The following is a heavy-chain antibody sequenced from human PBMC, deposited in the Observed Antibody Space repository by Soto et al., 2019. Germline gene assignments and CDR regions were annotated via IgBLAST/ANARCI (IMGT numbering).Heavy chain of an antibody. J-gene: IGHJ6*03. V-gene: IGHV1-8*01. Sequence: ASVKVSCKASGYTFTSYDINWVRQATGQGLEWMGWMNPNSGNTGYAQKFQGRVTMTRNTSTSTAYMELSSLRSEDTAVYYCARETSGYDFILVVPPYYYYMVVRGTGTTVNVFS. CDR1: GYTFTSYD. CDR3: ARETSGYDFILVVPPYYYYMVV. D-gene: IGHD5-12*01. CDR2: MNPNSGNT.